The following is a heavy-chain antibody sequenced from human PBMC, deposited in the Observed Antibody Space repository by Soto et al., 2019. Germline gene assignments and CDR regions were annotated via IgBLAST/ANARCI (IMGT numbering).Heavy chain of an antibody. V-gene: IGHV1-18*04. Sequence: QVQLVQSGAEVKKPGASVKVSCKASGYTFTSYGISWVRQAPGQGLERMGWISAYNGNTNYAQKLQGRVTMTTDTSTSTAYMELRSLRSDDTAVYYCARAHSTCSSTCCYPRAGSGLDYWGQGTLVTVSS. CDR2: ISAYNGNT. CDR1: GYTFTSYG. D-gene: IGHD2-2*01. CDR3: ARAHSTCSSTCCYPRAGSGLDY. J-gene: IGHJ4*02.